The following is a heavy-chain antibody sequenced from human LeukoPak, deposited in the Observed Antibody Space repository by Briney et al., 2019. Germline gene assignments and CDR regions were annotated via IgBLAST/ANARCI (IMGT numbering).Heavy chain of an antibody. V-gene: IGHV3-21*04. J-gene: IGHJ4*02. D-gene: IGHD1-26*01. CDR1: GFTFSSYS. CDR2: ISSSSSYI. Sequence: GGSLRLSCAASGFTFSSYSMNWVRQAPGKGLEWVSSISSSSSYIYYADSVKGRFTISRDNSKNTLYLQMNSLRAEDTAVYYCAKCIVGATAPFDYWGQGTLVTVSS. CDR3: AKCIVGATAPFDY.